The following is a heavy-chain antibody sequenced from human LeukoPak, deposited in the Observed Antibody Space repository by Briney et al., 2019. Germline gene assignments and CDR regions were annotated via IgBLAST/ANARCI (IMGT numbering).Heavy chain of an antibody. CDR3: AKDESYSYFDY. J-gene: IGHJ4*02. Sequence: GGSLRLSCAASGFIFSNYGMNWVRQAPGKGLEWVSAISGSGGSTYYADSVKGRFTIPRDNSKNTLYLQMNSLRAEDTAVYYCAKDESYSYFDYWGQGTLVTVSS. D-gene: IGHD4-11*01. CDR1: GFIFSNYG. V-gene: IGHV3-23*01. CDR2: ISGSGGST.